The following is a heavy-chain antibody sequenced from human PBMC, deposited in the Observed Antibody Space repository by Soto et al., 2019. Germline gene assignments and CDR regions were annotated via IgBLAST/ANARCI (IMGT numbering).Heavy chain of an antibody. D-gene: IGHD3-10*01. CDR1: GFTFDDYG. Sequence: GESLKISCAASGFTFDDYGMSWVRQAPGKGLEWVSGINWNGGSTGYADSVKGRFTISRDNAKNSLYLQMNSLRAEDTALYHCARGGLWFGEYSADYYGMDVWGQGTTVTVSS. J-gene: IGHJ6*02. CDR3: ARGGLWFGEYSADYYGMDV. V-gene: IGHV3-20*01. CDR2: INWNGGST.